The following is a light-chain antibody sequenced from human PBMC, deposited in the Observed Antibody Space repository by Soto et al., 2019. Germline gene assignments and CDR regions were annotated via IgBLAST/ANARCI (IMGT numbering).Light chain of an antibody. CDR2: WAS. V-gene: IGKV4-1*01. Sequence: DIVMTQSPDSLAVSLGERATINCKSSQRVLYSSNNKNYLAWYLQKPGQPPKLVIYWASTRESGVPDRFSGSGSGTDVTLTISSLQAEDVAVYDGQKYYSTPWTFGQGTKVDIK. CDR1: QRVLYSSNNKNY. J-gene: IGKJ1*01. CDR3: QKYYSTPWT.